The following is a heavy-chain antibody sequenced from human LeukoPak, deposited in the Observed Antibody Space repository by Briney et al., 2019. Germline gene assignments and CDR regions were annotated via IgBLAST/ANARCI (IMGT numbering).Heavy chain of an antibody. D-gene: IGHD3-3*01. CDR2: IYYGGST. CDR1: AGSISGYY. V-gene: IGHV4-59*01. CDR3: ARAPGVDYDFWSGYYGESDYYYYYMDV. Sequence: KPSETLSLTCTGSAGSISGYYWSWIRQPPGKGLVGIGYIYYGGSTNSNPSLKSRITISVDTSKNQFSLKVSSVTAADTAVYYCARAPGVDYDFWSGYYGESDYYYYYMDVWGKGTTVTVSS. J-gene: IGHJ6*03.